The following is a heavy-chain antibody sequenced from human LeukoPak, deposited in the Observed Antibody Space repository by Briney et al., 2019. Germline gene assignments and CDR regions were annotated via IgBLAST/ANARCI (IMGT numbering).Heavy chain of an antibody. CDR3: ARDLNESSGYWRFDP. CDR1: GGSISSTSYF. Sequence: SETLSLTCTVSGGSISSTSYFWGWIRQPPGKGLEWIGSIYYSGSTYYNSSLGGRVTISVDTSKNQFSLKLSSVTAADTAVYYCARDLNESSGYWRFDPWGQGTLVTVSS. V-gene: IGHV4-39*07. D-gene: IGHD3-22*01. J-gene: IGHJ5*02. CDR2: IYYSGST.